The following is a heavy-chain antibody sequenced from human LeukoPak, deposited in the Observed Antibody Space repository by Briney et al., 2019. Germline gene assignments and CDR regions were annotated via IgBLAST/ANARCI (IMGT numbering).Heavy chain of an antibody. CDR2: IYYTGTS. Sequence: PSETLSLTCTVSGGSISYYYWSWIRQPPGKGLELIGYIYYTGTSNYNPSLKSRVTISVDTSKNQISLRLSSVTAADTAVYYCARQGIDAFDIWGQGTLVTVSS. CDR3: ARQGIDAFDI. V-gene: IGHV4-59*08. J-gene: IGHJ3*02. CDR1: GGSISYYY.